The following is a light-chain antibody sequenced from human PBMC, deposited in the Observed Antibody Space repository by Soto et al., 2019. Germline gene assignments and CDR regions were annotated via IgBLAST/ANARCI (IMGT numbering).Light chain of an antibody. V-gene: IGLV2-14*03. J-gene: IGLJ2*01. CDR2: DVT. CDR3: SSYTNNYTLI. CDR1: SSDVGGYKF. Sequence: QSVLTQPASVSGSPGQSITLSCTGTSSDVGGYKFVSWHQQHPGKAPRLIIYDVTNRPSGVSSRFSGSKSGNTASLTISGLQAEDEADYYCSSYTNNYTLIFGGGTKITVL.